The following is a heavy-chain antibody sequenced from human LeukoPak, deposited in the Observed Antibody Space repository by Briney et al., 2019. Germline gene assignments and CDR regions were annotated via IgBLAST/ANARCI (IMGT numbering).Heavy chain of an antibody. V-gene: IGHV3-23*01. J-gene: IGHJ4*02. Sequence: PGGSLRLSCAASGFIFSSYAMSWVRQAPGKGLEWVSVISDSGGSTYYADSVKGRLTLSRDNSKNTLYLQMNSLRAEDTAVYYCAKPAYYYDSSGYYFTGWASYYFDYWGQGTLVTVSS. CDR2: ISDSGGST. D-gene: IGHD3-22*01. CDR1: GFIFSSYA. CDR3: AKPAYYYDSSGYYFTGWASYYFDY.